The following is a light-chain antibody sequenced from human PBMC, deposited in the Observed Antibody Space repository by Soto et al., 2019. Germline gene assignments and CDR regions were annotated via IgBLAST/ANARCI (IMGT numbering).Light chain of an antibody. V-gene: IGLV2-14*01. CDR2: EVG. J-gene: IGLJ2*01. CDR3: CSYTSSSTTYV. Sequence: QSALTQPASVSGSPGQSITISCTGTSSDVGGYNYVSWYQQHPGKAPKLMIYEVGNRPSGVSNRFSGSKSGNTASLTISGLQAEDEDDYYCCSYTSSSTTYVFGRGTKLTVL. CDR1: SSDVGGYNY.